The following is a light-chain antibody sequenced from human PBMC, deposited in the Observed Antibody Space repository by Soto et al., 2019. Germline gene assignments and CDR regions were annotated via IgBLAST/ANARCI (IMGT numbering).Light chain of an antibody. CDR2: DAS. CDR1: QSIATY. Sequence: DIQMTQSPSSLSASVGDRVTISCRASQSIATYLNWYQQKPGKAPNLLIYDASSRATGIPDRFSGGGSGTDFTLTISRLEPEDFAVYYCQQFSSYPLTFGGGTKVDI. CDR3: QQFSSYPLT. V-gene: IGKV1-39*01. J-gene: IGKJ4*01.